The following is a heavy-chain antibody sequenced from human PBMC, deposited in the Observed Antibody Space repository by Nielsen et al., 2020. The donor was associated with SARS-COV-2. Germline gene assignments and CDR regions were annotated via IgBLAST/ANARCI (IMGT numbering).Heavy chain of an antibody. Sequence: ASVKVSCKASGYTFTGYYMHWVRQAPGQGLEWMGRINPNSGGTNYAQKFQGRVTMTRDTSISTAYMELSRLRSDDTAVYYCARARATIFGLVMSYGMDVWGQGTLVTVSS. CDR3: ARARATIFGLVMSYGMDV. CDR1: GYTFTGYY. CDR2: INPNSGGT. V-gene: IGHV1-2*06. D-gene: IGHD3/OR15-3a*01. J-gene: IGHJ6*02.